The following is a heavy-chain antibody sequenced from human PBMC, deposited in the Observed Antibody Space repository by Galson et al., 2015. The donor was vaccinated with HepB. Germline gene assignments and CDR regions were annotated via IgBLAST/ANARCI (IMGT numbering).Heavy chain of an antibody. CDR3: AKDREVTTEYFQN. D-gene: IGHD4-17*01. V-gene: IGHV3-23*01. Sequence: SLRLSCAASGFTFSSYAMSWVRQAPGKGLEWVSAISGSGATTYYADSVKGRFTISRDNSKNTLYLQMNSLRAEDTAVYSCAKDREVTTEYFQNWGQGTLVTVSS. CDR1: GFTFSSYA. J-gene: IGHJ1*01. CDR2: ISGSGATT.